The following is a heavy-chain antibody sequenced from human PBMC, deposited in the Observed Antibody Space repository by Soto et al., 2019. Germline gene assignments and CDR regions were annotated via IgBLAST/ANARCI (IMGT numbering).Heavy chain of an antibody. CDR3: ARDGYYYDSSSYYVYLDY. V-gene: IGHV3-48*02. Sequence: EVQLVESGGGLVQPGGSLRLSCAASGFTFSSYSMNWVRQAPGKGLEWVSYISSSSSTIYYADSVKGRFTISRDNAKNSLYLQMNSLRDEDTAVYYCARDGYYYDSSSYYVYLDYWGQGTLVTVSS. CDR1: GFTFSSYS. D-gene: IGHD3-22*01. CDR2: ISSSSSTI. J-gene: IGHJ4*02.